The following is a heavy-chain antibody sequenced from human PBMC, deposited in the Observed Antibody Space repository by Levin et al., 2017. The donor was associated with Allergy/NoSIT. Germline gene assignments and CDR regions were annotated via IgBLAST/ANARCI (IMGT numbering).Heavy chain of an antibody. CDR2: IIPIFGTA. J-gene: IGHJ5*02. CDR3: ARGSVVVVPAARGDWFDP. Sequence: SVKVSCKASGGTFSSYAISWVRQAPGQGLEWMGGIIPIFGTANYAQKFQGRVTITADKSTSTAYMELSSLRSEDTAVYYCARGSVVVVPAARGDWFDPWGQGTLVTVSS. V-gene: IGHV1-69*06. CDR1: GGTFSSYA. D-gene: IGHD2-2*01.